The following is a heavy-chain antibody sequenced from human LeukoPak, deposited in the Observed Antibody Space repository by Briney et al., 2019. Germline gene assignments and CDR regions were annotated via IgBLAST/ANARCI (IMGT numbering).Heavy chain of an antibody. CDR1: GFTFSTCE. J-gene: IGHJ4*02. CDR3: TRPKYSGSYGIDY. CDR2: IRSEAFGETT. D-gene: IGHD1-26*01. Sequence: SGGSLRLSCTASGFTFSTCEMNWVRQAPGKGLEWVGFIRSEAFGETTEYAASVKGRFTISRDDSKSIAYLQMNSLKTEDTAVYYCTRPKYSGSYGIDYWGQGTLVTVSS. V-gene: IGHV3-49*04.